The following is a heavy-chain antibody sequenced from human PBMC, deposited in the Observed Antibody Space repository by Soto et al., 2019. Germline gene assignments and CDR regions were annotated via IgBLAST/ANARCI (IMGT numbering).Heavy chain of an antibody. CDR3: ARGIAVACNWFDP. V-gene: IGHV3-74*01. CDR1: GFTFSSYW. D-gene: IGHD6-19*01. CDR2: INSDGSST. Sequence: GGSLRLSCAASGFTFSSYWMHWVRQAPGKGLVWVSRINSDGSSTSYADSVKGRFTISRDNAKNTLYLQMNSLRAEDTAVYYCARGIAVACNWFDPWGQGTLVTVSS. J-gene: IGHJ5*02.